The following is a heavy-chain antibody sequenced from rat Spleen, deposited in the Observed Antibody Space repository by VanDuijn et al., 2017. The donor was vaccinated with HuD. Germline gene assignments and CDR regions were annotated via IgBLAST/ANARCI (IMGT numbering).Heavy chain of an antibody. J-gene: IGHJ2*01. Sequence: EVQLQESGPGLVKPSQPLSLTCSVTGYSITSNYWGWIRKFPGNKMEWIGHISYSGSTSYNPSLKSRISITRDTSKNQFFLQLNSVTTEDTATYYCARPNYGGYSPYYFDYWGQGVMVTVSS. V-gene: IGHV3-1*01. CDR3: ARPNYGGYSPYYFDY. CDR1: GYSITSNY. CDR2: ISYSGST. D-gene: IGHD1-11*01.